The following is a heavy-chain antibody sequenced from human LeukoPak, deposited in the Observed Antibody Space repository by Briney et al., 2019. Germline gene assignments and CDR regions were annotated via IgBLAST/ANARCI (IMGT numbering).Heavy chain of an antibody. V-gene: IGHV4-4*07. CDR1: GGSISSYY. CDR2: IYSSGST. D-gene: IGHD1-26*01. Sequence: SETLSLTXTVSGGSISSYYWSWIRQPAGKGLEWIGRIYSSGSTNYNPPLKSRVTMSVDTSKNQFSLKLSSVTAADTAVYYCVRDLSRVGEWAYDYWGQGTLVTVSS. CDR3: VRDLSRVGEWAYDY. J-gene: IGHJ4*02.